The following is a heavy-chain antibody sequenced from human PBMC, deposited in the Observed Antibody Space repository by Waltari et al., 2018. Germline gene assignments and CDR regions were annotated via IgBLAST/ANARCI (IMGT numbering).Heavy chain of an antibody. J-gene: IGHJ4*02. CDR3: TASHIDKGFEN. CDR1: GYRSTPFW. V-gene: IGHV5-51*01. CDR2: IYPGDSDT. D-gene: IGHD2-21*02. Sequence: DVQLVQSGAEVKKPGESLRISCKESGYRSTPFWIGWVRQRPGKGLEWMGIIYPGDSDTRYSPSFQGQVTISIDTSVNTAYLQWSSLKASDTAMYYCTASHIDKGFENWGQGTLVTVSS.